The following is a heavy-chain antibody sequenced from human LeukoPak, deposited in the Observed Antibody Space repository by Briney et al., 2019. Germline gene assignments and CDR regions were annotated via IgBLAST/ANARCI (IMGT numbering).Heavy chain of an antibody. V-gene: IGHV4-59*01. J-gene: IGHJ4*02. CDR2: IYYSGST. D-gene: IGHD2-21*01. CDR3: ARFSHCGSECYLLDY. Sequence: SETLSLTCTVAGGSISSYYWSWIRQPPGKGLEYIGNIYYSGSTNYSPSLKSRVTISVDTSNNHFSLKVTSVTTADTAVYYCARFSHCGSECYLLDYWGQGTLVTVPS. CDR1: GGSISSYY.